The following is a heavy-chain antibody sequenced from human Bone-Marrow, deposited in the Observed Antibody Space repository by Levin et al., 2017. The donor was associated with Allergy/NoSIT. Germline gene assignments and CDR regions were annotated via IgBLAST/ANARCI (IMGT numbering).Heavy chain of an antibody. J-gene: IGHJ6*02. CDR3: AREDIVTTNYGLDV. CDR2: INPHSGGT. V-gene: IGHV1-2*02. CDR1: GYTFTAYS. D-gene: IGHD5-12*01. Sequence: ASVKVSCKASGYTFTAYSMHWVRQAPGQGLEWMGWINPHSGGTHYAQKFQGRVTMTRDTSISTAYMELSRLRSDDTAVYYCAREDIVTTNYGLDVWGQGTTVTVSS.